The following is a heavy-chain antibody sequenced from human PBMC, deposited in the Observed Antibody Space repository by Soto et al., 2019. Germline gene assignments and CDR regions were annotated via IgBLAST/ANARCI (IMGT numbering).Heavy chain of an antibody. J-gene: IGHJ4*02. CDR3: ARRYGSSFDY. D-gene: IGHD6-13*01. CDR1: GGSISSYY. CDR2: IYYSGST. Sequence: SETLSLTCTVSGGSISSYYWSWIRQPPGKGLEWIGYIYYSGSTNYNPSLKSRVTISVDTSKNQFSPKLSSVTAADPAVYYCARRYGSSFDYWGQGTLVTVSS. V-gene: IGHV4-59*08.